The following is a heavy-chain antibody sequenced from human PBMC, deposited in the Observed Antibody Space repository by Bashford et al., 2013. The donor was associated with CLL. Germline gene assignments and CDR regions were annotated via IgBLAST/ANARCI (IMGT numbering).Heavy chain of an antibody. D-gene: IGHD3-22*01. J-gene: IGHJ4*02. CDR2: INPRSGGT. Sequence: ASVKVSCKTSGYSFTDYYVHWVRLAPGQGPEWIAWINPRSGGTNFARGFEDRVTLTWDTSTSTVFMELSRLRSDDTAIYYCARGYYYDSSGYFPIDYWGQGTLVTVSS. V-gene: IGHV1-2*02. CDR1: GYSFTDYY. CDR3: ARGYYYDSSGYFPIDY.